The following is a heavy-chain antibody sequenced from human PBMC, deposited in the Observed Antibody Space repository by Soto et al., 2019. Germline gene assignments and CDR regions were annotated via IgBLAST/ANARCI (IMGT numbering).Heavy chain of an antibody. CDR1: GFLFSSSW. CDR2: MNEYGSER. CDR3: ARATGADKEDY. V-gene: IGHV3-7*04. D-gene: IGHD3-10*01. Sequence: PGRSLRLSCSASGFLFSSSWMRWLRQAQGKGLDWLASMNEYGSERYYVDFVKGRFTISRDNAKNSLYLQMNSLRAEDTAVYYCARATGADKEDYWG. J-gene: IGHJ4*01.